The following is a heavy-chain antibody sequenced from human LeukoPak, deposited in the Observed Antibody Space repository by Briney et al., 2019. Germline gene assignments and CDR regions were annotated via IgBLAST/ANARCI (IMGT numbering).Heavy chain of an antibody. CDR3: ARDLGCSTSSCRYNWFDP. Sequence: GGSLRLSCAASGSTFSNYAMTWVRQAPGEGLEWVAFISQSGGRSTDYADSVRGRFTISRDNSEDTLYLQMNSLRAEDTAVYHCARDLGCSTSSCRYNWFDPWGQGTLVTVSS. V-gene: IGHV3-23*01. CDR1: GSTFSNYA. D-gene: IGHD2-2*01. J-gene: IGHJ5*02. CDR2: ISQSGGRST.